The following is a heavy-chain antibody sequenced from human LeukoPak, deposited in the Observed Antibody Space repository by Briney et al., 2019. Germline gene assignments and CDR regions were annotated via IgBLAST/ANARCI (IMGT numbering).Heavy chain of an antibody. J-gene: IGHJ4*02. CDR1: GGSISSSSNY. D-gene: IGHD6-13*01. CDR3: ARDQTDSSWSYATGDY. CDR2: IYYSGST. Sequence: KTSETLSLTCTVSGGSISSSSNYWGWIRQPPGKGLEWIGSIYYSGSTYYNASLKSRVTISLDTSKNQFSLKLNSVTAADTAMYYCARDQTDSSWSYATGDYWGQGTLVTVSS. V-gene: IGHV4-39*07.